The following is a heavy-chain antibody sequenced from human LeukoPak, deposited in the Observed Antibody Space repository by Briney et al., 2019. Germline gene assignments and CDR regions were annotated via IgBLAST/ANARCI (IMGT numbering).Heavy chain of an antibody. Sequence: PGGSLRLSCAASGFTFSTYSMTWVRQAPGKGLEWVSFISGTGTYIYYPDSVKGRFTISRDNAKSSLYLQMSSLRAEDTATYYCARITGMSEYFDSWGQGTLVTVSS. CDR2: ISGTGTYI. J-gene: IGHJ4*02. D-gene: IGHD1-20*01. V-gene: IGHV3-21*01. CDR3: ARITGMSEYFDS. CDR1: GFTFSTYS.